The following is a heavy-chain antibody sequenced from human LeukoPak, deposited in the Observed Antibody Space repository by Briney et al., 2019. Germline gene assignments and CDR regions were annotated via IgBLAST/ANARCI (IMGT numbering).Heavy chain of an antibody. D-gene: IGHD6-19*01. V-gene: IGHV4-59*01. CDR2: IYYSGST. CDR1: GGSISSYY. Sequence: SETLSLTCTVSGGSISSYYWSWIRQPPGKGLEWIGYIYYSGSTNYNPSLKSRVTISVDTSKNQFSLKLSSVTAADTAVYYCARARRVAAFDYWGQGTLVTVSS. CDR3: ARARRVAAFDY. J-gene: IGHJ4*02.